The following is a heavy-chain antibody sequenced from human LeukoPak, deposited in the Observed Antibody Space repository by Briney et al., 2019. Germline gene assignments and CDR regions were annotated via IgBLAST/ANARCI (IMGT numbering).Heavy chain of an antibody. CDR2: IYSGGST. D-gene: IGHD6-6*01. Sequence: PGGSLRLSCAASGVTVSSNYMSWVRQAPGKGLEWVLVIYSGGSTYYADSVKGRFTISRDNSKNTLYLQVNSLRAEDTAVYYCARDLGADSSSSSLGMDVWGKGTTVTVSS. CDR3: ARDLGADSSSSSLGMDV. J-gene: IGHJ6*04. V-gene: IGHV3-53*01. CDR1: GVTVSSNY.